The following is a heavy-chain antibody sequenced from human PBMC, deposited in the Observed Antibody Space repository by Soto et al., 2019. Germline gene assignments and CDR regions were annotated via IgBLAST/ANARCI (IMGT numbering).Heavy chain of an antibody. V-gene: IGHV4-39*01. J-gene: IGHJ4*02. D-gene: IGHD1-26*01. Sequence: SETLSLTCTVSGGSIRSSTYYWGWIRQPPGKGLEWIGSISSGGSTYYNPSLKSRVTISVDTSKNHFSLKLNSVTAADTAVYHCARHPSSGSYSDYWGQGSLVTV. CDR2: ISSGGST. CDR1: GGSIRSSTYY. CDR3: ARHPSSGSYSDY.